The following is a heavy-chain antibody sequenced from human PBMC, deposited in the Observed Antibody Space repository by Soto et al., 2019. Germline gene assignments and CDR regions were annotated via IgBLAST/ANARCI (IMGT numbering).Heavy chain of an antibody. V-gene: IGHV1-2*04. D-gene: IGHD3-10*01. CDR3: AREFPGGYYFDY. CDR2: INPKSGGT. CDR1: GYTFTSYD. Sequence: ASVEVSCKASGYTFTSYDINWVRQATGQGLEWMGWINPKSGGTNYAQKFQGWVTMTRDTSISTAYMELSRLRSDDTAVYYCAREFPGGYYFDYWGQGTLVTVSS. J-gene: IGHJ4*02.